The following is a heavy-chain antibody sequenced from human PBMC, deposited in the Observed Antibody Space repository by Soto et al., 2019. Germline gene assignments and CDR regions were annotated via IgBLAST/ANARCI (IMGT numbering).Heavy chain of an antibody. J-gene: IGHJ6*02. CDR3: AKDLEDYDFWSGCGMDV. V-gene: IGHV3-23*01. Sequence: SLRLSCAASGFTFSSYAMSWVRQAPGKGLEWVSAISGSGGSTYYADSVKGRFTISRDNSKNTLYLQMNSLRAEDTAVYYCAKDLEDYDFWSGCGMDVWGQGTTVTVSS. D-gene: IGHD3-3*01. CDR1: GFTFSSYA. CDR2: ISGSGGST.